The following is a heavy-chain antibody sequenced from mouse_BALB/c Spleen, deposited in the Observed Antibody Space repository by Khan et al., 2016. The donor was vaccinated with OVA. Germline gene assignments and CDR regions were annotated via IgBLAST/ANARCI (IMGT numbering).Heavy chain of an antibody. CDR2: ISYSGST. CDR3: ARTARIKY. CDR1: GYSITSGYG. D-gene: IGHD1-2*01. J-gene: IGHJ2*01. V-gene: IGHV3-2*02. Sequence: VRLQQSGPGLVKPSQSLSLTCTVTGYSITSGYGWNWIRQFPGSKLEWMGYISYSGSTNYNPSLKSRISITRDTSKNQFFLQLNSVTTEDTATYYCARTARIKYWGQGTTLTVSS.